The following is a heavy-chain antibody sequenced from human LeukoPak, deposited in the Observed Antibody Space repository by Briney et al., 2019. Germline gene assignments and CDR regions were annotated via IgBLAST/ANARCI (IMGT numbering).Heavy chain of an antibody. CDR1: GFTFSSYW. D-gene: IGHD2-2*02. CDR3: ARSGCSSTSCYKKGGYYYYYMDV. J-gene: IGHJ6*03. CDR2: IKQDGSEK. Sequence: GSLRLSCAASGFTFSSYWMSWVRQAPGKGLEWVANIKQDGSEKYYVDSVKGRFTISRDNAKNSLYLQMNSLRAEDTAVYYCARSGCSSTSCYKKGGYYYYYMDVWGKGTTVTVSS. V-gene: IGHV3-7*01.